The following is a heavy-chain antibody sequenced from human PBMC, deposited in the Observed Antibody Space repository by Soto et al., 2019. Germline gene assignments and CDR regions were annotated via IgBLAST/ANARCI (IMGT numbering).Heavy chain of an antibody. CDR3: ARAVAAIYYYYGMDV. D-gene: IGHD6-19*01. CDR1: GLAVSSNS. Sequence: EVQLVESGGGLVQTGGSLRLSCVASGLAVSSNSMSWVRQAPGEGLEWISVIYNSGSTYYSDSVKGRFTISRDNSKNILYLQMNSLRAEDTAMYYCARAVAAIYYYYGMDVWGQGTTVTVSS. V-gene: IGHV3-66*01. CDR2: IYNSGST. J-gene: IGHJ6*02.